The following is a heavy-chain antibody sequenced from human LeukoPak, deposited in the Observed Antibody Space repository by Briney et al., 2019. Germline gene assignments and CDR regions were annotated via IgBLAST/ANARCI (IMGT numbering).Heavy chain of an antibody. V-gene: IGHV4-4*02. J-gene: IGHJ5*02. CDR3: ARAYSSGWYSFWFDP. CDR2: IHRSGST. Sequence: SETLSLTCTVSPDSTTSNFWSWVRQPPGKGLEWIGEIHRSGSTNYNPSLQSRVTISIDRSKNQIALELSSVTAADTAVYYCARAYSSGWYSFWFDPWGQGTLVTVSS. D-gene: IGHD6-19*01. CDR1: PDSTTSNF.